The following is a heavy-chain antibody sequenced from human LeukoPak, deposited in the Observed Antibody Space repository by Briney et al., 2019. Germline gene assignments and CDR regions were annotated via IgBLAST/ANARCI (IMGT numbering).Heavy chain of an antibody. J-gene: IGHJ5*02. CDR1: GFTFSGSA. CDR3: TRPPGPSCAGDCYSDHWFDP. CDR2: IRSKANSYAT. V-gene: IGHV3-73*01. Sequence: GGSLRLSCAASGFTFSGSAMHWVRQASGKGLEWVGRIRSKANSYATAYAASVKGRFTISRDDSKNTAYLQMNSLKTEDTAVYYCTRPPGPSCAGDCYSDHWFDPWGQGTLVTVSS. D-gene: IGHD2-21*02.